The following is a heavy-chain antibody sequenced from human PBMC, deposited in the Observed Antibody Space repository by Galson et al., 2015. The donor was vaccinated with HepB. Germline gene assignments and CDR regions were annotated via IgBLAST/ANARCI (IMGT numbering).Heavy chain of an antibody. CDR2: IKSKTDKTDAGTA. CDR1: GFTFSNAR. J-gene: IGHJ2*01. V-gene: IGHV3-15*07. CDR3: TTDPASRSSNYWSPANWYFDL. Sequence: SLRLSCAASGFTFSNARINWVRQAPGKGLEWVGRIKSKTDKTDAGTADYAAPVKGRFTISRDDSINTVYLQMNSLKTEDTAVYYCTTDPASRSSNYWSPANWYFDLWGRGTLVTVSS. D-gene: IGHD6-13*01.